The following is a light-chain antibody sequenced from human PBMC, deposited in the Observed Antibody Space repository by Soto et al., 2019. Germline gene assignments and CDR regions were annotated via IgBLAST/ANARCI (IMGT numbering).Light chain of an antibody. J-gene: IGLJ3*02. CDR1: SSDVGSYNL. Sequence: QSALTQPASVSGSPGQSITISCTGTSSDVGSYNLVSWYQQHPGKAPKLMIYEVSKRPSGVSNRFSGSKSGNTASLTISGVQAEDEADYYCCSYAGSRWVFGGGTKLTVL. CDR3: CSYAGSRWV. CDR2: EVS. V-gene: IGLV2-23*02.